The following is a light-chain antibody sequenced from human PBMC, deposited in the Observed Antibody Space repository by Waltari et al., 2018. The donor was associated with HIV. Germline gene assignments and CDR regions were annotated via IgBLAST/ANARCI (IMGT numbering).Light chain of an antibody. J-gene: IGKJ4*01. CDR2: GAS. Sequence: EHVLTQSPGTLSLSPGERATLSCRASPSVSSPYFAWYQQKPGRAPRILIYGASTRATGIPDRFSGSGSGTDFTLTISRLEPEDVAVYYCQQYDGSVTFGGGTKVEIK. CDR1: PSVSSPY. V-gene: IGKV3-20*01. CDR3: QQYDGSVT.